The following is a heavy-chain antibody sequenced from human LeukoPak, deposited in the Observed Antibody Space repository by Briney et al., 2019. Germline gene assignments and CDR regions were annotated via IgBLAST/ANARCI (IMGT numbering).Heavy chain of an antibody. CDR3: ARDQGLMQLWWIPDY. D-gene: IGHD2-21*01. V-gene: IGHV1-46*01. CDR2: IYPSSGRT. CDR1: GYTFSTYY. J-gene: IGHJ4*02. Sequence: GASVKVSCKASGYTFSTYYIHWVRQAPGQGLEWMGIIYPSSGRTSYAQNFQGRVTMTRDTSTSTVYMELSSLRSEDTAVYFCARDQGLMQLWWIPDYWGQGSLVIVSS.